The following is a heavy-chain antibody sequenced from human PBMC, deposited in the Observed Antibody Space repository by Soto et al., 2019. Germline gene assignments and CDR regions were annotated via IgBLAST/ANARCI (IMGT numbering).Heavy chain of an antibody. D-gene: IGHD4-17*01. CDR2: IRSNSSYI. CDR1: GFTFSSYS. V-gene: IGHV3-21*04. J-gene: IGHJ4*02. CDR3: ARAYGDQLGGDFDY. Sequence: PGGSLRLSCAASGFTFSSYSMNWVRQAPGKGLEWVSSIRSNSSYIYYADSVKGRFTISRDNAKNSLYLQMNSLRAEDTSVYYCARAYGDQLGGDFDYWGQGTLVTVSS.